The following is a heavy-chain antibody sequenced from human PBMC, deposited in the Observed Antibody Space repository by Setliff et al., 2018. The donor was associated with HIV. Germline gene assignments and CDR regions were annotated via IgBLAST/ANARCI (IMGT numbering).Heavy chain of an antibody. CDR1: GGSFSDYY. CDR3: ARVPVTGANWFDP. J-gene: IGHJ5*02. Sequence: PSETLSLTCAVHGGSFSDYYWTWIRQPPGKGLEWIGEIKHSGSTNYNPSLKSRITISVDRSKNLFSLKLISVTAADQGVYYCARVPVTGANWFDPWGLGTLVTVSS. D-gene: IGHD2-21*02. CDR2: IKHSGST. V-gene: IGHV4-34*01.